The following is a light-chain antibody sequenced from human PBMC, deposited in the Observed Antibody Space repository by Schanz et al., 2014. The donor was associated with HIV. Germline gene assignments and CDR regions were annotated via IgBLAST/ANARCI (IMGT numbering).Light chain of an antibody. CDR3: QQYGSSSWT. CDR1: QSVTNDY. CDR2: GAS. V-gene: IGKV3-20*01. Sequence: EIVLTQSPGTLSLSPGERATLSCRASQSVTNDYLAWYQQKPGQAPRLLIYGASTRATGIPARFSGSGSGTEFTLTISSLLSEDFAVYYCQQYGSSSWTFGQGPKVESK. J-gene: IGKJ1*01.